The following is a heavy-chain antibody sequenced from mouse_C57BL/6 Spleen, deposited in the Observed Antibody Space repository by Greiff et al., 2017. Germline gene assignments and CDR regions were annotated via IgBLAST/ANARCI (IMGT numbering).Heavy chain of an antibody. CDR2: ISNLAYSI. CDR3: ARHQNYYGSSRGYFDV. CDR1: GFTFSDYG. Sequence: EVKLVESGGGLVQPGGSLKLSCAASGFTFSDYGMAWVRQAPRKGPEWVAFISNLAYSIYYADTVTGRFTISRENAKNTLYLEMSSPRSEDTAMYYCARHQNYYGSSRGYFDVWGTGTTVTVSS. D-gene: IGHD1-1*01. V-gene: IGHV5-15*01. J-gene: IGHJ1*03.